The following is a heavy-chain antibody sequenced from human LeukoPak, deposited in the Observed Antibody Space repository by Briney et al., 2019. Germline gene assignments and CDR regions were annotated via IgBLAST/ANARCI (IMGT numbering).Heavy chain of an antibody. CDR2: ISFDGSTS. Sequence: PGGSLRLSCAASGFTFSNAWMSWVRQAPGKGLEWVAVISFDGSTSYYADSVKGRFTISRDNSKNTLNLQMSRLRAEDTGVYYCARRNDMVIEDAPEFWGQGTLVTVSS. D-gene: IGHD3-22*01. V-gene: IGHV3-30*03. J-gene: IGHJ4*02. CDR3: ARRNDMVIEDAPEF. CDR1: GFTFSNAW.